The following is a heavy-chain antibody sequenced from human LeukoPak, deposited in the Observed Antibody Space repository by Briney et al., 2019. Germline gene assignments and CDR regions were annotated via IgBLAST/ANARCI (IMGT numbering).Heavy chain of an antibody. CDR3: ARDVGYYFDY. CDR1: GGSISSYY. V-gene: IGHV4-59*01. CDR2: IYYSGST. Sequence: SETLSRTCTVSGGSISSYYWSWIRQPPGKGLEWIGYIYYSGSTNYNPSLKSRVTISVDTSKNQFSLELSSVTAADTAVYYCARDVGYYFDYWGQGTLVTVSS. J-gene: IGHJ4*02.